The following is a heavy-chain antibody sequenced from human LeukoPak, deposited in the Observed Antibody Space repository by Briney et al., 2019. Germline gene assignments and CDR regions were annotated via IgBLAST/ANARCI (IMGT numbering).Heavy chain of an antibody. V-gene: IGHV1-8*01. J-gene: IGHJ6*03. D-gene: IGHD3-10*01. CDR3: ARVGLLWFGDHYYYYMDV. Sequence: ASVEVSCKASGYTFTSYDINWVRQATGQGLEWMGWMNPNSGNTGYAQKFQGRVTMTRNTSISTAYMELSSLRSEDTAVYYCARVGLLWFGDHYYYYMDVWGKGTTVTISS. CDR1: GYTFTSYD. CDR2: MNPNSGNT.